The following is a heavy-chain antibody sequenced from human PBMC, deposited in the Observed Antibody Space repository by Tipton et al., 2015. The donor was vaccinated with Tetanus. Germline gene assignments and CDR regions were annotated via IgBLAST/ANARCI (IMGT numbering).Heavy chain of an antibody. J-gene: IGHJ4*02. V-gene: IGHV4-59*01. CDR2: IYHSEST. D-gene: IGHD1-1*01. Sequence: TLSLTCSVSGGSISAYYWSWIRQSPGRGLEWIGQIYHSESTDYNPALKSRVTMSVDVPKNQFSLRLRSVTAADTAVYYCARDTTRGGFDSWGQGALVTVSA. CDR3: ARDTTRGGFDS. CDR1: GGSISAYY.